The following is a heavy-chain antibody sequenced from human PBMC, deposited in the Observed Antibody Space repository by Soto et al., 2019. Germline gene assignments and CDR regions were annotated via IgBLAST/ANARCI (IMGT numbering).Heavy chain of an antibody. CDR2: IIPIFGTA. D-gene: IGHD6-19*01. J-gene: IGHJ6*02. V-gene: IGHV1-69*13. Sequence: SVKVSCKASGGTFSSYAISWVRQAPGQGLEWMGGIIPIFGTANYAQKFQGRVTITADGSTSTAYMELSSLRSEDTAVYYCANKRYSSGWTKTYYYYYGMDVWGQGTTVTVSS. CDR3: ANKRYSSGWTKTYYYYYGMDV. CDR1: GGTFSSYA.